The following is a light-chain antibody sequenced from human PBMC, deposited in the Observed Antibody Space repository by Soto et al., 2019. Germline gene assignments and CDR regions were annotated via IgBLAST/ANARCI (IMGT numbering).Light chain of an antibody. V-gene: IGKV1-5*03. CDR1: QSISSW. CDR3: QQYEAYPLT. J-gene: IGKJ4*01. Sequence: DIQLTQSPSTLSASVGGRVTITCRASQSISSWLAWYQQKPGKAPKLLVYKASSLESGVPSRFSGSGSGTEFTLTISTLQPDDFAPYYCQQYEAYPLTFGGGTKVEI. CDR2: KAS.